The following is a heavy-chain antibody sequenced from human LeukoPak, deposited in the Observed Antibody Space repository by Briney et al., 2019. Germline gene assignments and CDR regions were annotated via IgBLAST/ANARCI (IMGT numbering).Heavy chain of an antibody. Sequence: GGSLRLSCAASGFTFSDYAMNWVRQAPRKGLEWVSYIRSTSSTMYYADSVKGRFTISRDNGKNSLYLQMNSLRDEDTAVYYCARSFDIWGQGTMVTVSS. J-gene: IGHJ3*02. V-gene: IGHV3-48*02. CDR3: ARSFDI. CDR2: IRSTSSTM. CDR1: GFTFSDYA.